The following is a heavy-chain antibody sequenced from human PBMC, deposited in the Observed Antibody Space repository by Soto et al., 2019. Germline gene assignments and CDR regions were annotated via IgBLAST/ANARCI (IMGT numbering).Heavy chain of an antibody. V-gene: IGHV1-8*01. Sequence: ASVKVTCKASGYTFTSYDINWVRQATGQGLEWMGWMNPNSGNTGYAQKFQGRVTMTRNTSISTAYMELSSLRSEDTAVYYCARAPSIRGYSYGSRDYWGQGTLVTVSS. CDR2: MNPNSGNT. J-gene: IGHJ4*02. D-gene: IGHD5-18*01. CDR1: GYTFTSYD. CDR3: ARAPSIRGYSYGSRDY.